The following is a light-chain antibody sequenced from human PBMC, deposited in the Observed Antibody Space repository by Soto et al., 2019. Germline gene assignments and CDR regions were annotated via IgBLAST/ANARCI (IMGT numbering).Light chain of an antibody. CDR1: QSISSTF. J-gene: IGKJ1*01. Sequence: EIVLTQSPGTLSLSPGERATLSCRASQSISSTFVAWYQQRPGQAPRLLIYGASTRATGIPDRFSVSGSGTVFTLTISRLEPEDVGMYYCQQYGDSPQTFGQGTKVDI. CDR3: QQYGDSPQT. CDR2: GAS. V-gene: IGKV3-20*01.